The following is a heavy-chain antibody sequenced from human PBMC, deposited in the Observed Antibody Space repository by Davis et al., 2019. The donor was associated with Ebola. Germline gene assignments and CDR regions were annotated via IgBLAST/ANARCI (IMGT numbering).Heavy chain of an antibody. V-gene: IGHV4-34*01. CDR2: INHSGST. D-gene: IGHD3-10*01. Sequence: SETLSLTCTVSGGSMSSYYWSWIRQPPGKGLEWIGEINHSGSTNYNPSLKSRVTISVDTSKNQFSLKLSSVTAADTAVYYCARGREILWFGEAHTGFDYWGQGTLVTVSS. CDR3: ARGREILWFGEAHTGFDY. CDR1: GGSMSSYY. J-gene: IGHJ4*02.